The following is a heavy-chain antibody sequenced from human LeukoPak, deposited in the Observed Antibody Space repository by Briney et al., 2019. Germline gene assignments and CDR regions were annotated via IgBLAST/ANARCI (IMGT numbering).Heavy chain of an antibody. J-gene: IGHJ3*02. CDR3: ARQGSRGGGVPLLYVLIPTHAFDI. V-gene: IGHV1-46*01. CDR2: INPSGGST. CDR1: GYTFTSYY. Sequence: GASVKVSCKASGYTFTSYYMHWVRQAPGQGLEWMGIINPSGGSTSYAQKLQGRVTMTRDTSTSTVYMELSSLRSEDTAVYYCARQGSRGGGVPLLYVLIPTHAFDIWGQGTMVTVSS. D-gene: IGHD2-2*02.